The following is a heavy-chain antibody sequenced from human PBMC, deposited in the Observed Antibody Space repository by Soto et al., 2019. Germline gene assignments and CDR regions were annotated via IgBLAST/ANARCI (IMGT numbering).Heavy chain of an antibody. CDR2: ITDSGSST. V-gene: IGHV3-23*01. J-gene: IGHJ5*02. D-gene: IGHD6-13*01. CDR3: AKAAGSSSSGGS. CDR1: GFTFSTYA. Sequence: DVQLLESGGGLVQPGESLRLSCAASGFTFSTYAMSWVRQAPGQGLEWVSSITDSGSSTNYADSVKGRFTISRDNPKNTLFLQMNTLRAEDTAVYYCAKAAGSSSSGGSWGQGTLVTVSS.